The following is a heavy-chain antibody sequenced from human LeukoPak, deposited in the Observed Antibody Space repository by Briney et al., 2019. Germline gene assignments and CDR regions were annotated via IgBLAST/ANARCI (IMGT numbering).Heavy chain of an antibody. J-gene: IGHJ4*02. Sequence: GGSLRLSCAASGFTFSSYWMSWVRQAPGKGLEWVANIKQDGSEKYYADSVKGRFTISRDNAKNSLYLQMNSLRGEDTALYYCAKDVAGYSYGFAPIEYRGQGTLVTVSS. CDR1: GFTFSSYW. D-gene: IGHD5-18*01. V-gene: IGHV3-7*03. CDR2: IKQDGSEK. CDR3: AKDVAGYSYGFAPIEY.